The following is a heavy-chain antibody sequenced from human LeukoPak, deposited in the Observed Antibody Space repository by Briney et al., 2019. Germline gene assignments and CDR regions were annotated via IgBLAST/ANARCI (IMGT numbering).Heavy chain of an antibody. CDR1: GFTFSSYG. CDR3: ARGKVRGVIDFDY. Sequence: GGSLRLSCAASGFTFSSYGMHWVRQAPGKGLEWVAFIRYDGSNKYYVDSVKGRFTISRDNAKNSLYLQMNSLRAEDTAVYYCARGKVRGVIDFDYWGQGTLVTVSS. CDR2: IRYDGSNK. V-gene: IGHV3-30*02. J-gene: IGHJ4*02. D-gene: IGHD3-10*01.